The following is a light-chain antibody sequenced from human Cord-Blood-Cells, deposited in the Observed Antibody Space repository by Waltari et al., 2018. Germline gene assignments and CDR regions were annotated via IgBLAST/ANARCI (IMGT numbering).Light chain of an antibody. V-gene: IGLV3-1*01. CDR1: KWGDKH. CDR3: QAWDSSTEVV. J-gene: IGLJ2*01. Sequence: DLTIQLSVSVSPAQTASITCSGDKWGDKHACWYQQKPGQSPVLVIYQDSKRPTGIPELFSGSNSGNTATLTISGTQAMDEADYYCQAWDSSTEVVFGGGTKLTVL. CDR2: QDS.